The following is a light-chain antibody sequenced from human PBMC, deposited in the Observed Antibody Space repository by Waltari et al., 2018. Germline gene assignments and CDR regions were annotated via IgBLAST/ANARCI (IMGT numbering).Light chain of an antibody. CDR1: QSVSSY. CDR3: QQRSNWKT. J-gene: IGKJ1*01. V-gene: IGKV3-11*01. Sequence: EIVLTQSPATLSLSPGERATLSCRASQSVSSYLAWYQQKPGQAPRLLLYDASDRATGIPARFSGSESGTDFTLTISSLEPEDFAVYYCQQRSNWKTFGQGTTVEIK. CDR2: DAS.